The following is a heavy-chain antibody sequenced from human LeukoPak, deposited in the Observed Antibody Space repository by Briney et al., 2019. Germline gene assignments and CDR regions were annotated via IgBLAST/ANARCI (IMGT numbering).Heavy chain of an antibody. J-gene: IGHJ4*02. V-gene: IGHV3-53*01. CDR2: IYSGGST. CDR3: ANGFCSGGTCYPYYFDH. D-gene: IGHD2-15*01. Sequence: GGSLRLSCAASGFTVSSNYMSWVRQAPGKGLEWVSVIYSGGSTYYADSVKGRFTISRDNSKNTLYLQMHSLRAEDTAVYYCANGFCSGGTCYPYYFDHWGQGTLVTVSS. CDR1: GFTVSSNY.